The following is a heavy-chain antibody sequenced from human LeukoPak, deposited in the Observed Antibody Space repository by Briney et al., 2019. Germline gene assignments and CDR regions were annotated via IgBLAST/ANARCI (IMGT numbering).Heavy chain of an antibody. Sequence: PGGSLRLSCAASRFTFSSYGMHWVRQAPGKGLEWVAFIRYDGNNKYYADSVKGQFTISRDNSKNTLYLQMNSLRAEDTAVYYCAKDPGCSGGSCYSKLDYWGQGTLVTVSS. J-gene: IGHJ4*02. CDR1: RFTFSSYG. V-gene: IGHV3-30*02. D-gene: IGHD2-15*01. CDR2: IRYDGNNK. CDR3: AKDPGCSGGSCYSKLDY.